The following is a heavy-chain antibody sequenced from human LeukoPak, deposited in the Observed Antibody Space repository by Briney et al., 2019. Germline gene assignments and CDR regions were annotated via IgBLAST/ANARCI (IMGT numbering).Heavy chain of an antibody. Sequence: GGSLRPACAASGFTFSGYWMTWVRQAPGRGLEWVAHINIDGSETYYVDSVKGRFTISRDNGKNSLYLQMNSLRAEDMAVYYCAKSARQLDYWGQGTLVTVSS. V-gene: IGHV3-7*02. CDR3: AKSARQLDY. D-gene: IGHD1-1*01. J-gene: IGHJ4*02. CDR1: GFTFSGYW. CDR2: INIDGSET.